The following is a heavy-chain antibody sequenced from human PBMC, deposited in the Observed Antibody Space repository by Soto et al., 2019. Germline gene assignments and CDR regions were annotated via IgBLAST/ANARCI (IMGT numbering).Heavy chain of an antibody. CDR1: GYTFTAYY. CDR2: INPKFGDT. CDR3: GRNMDYYYGPGSGNGHGV. V-gene: IGHV1-2*02. Sequence: QVQLVQSGAEVKEPGDSVRVSCEASGYTFTAYYIHWVRQVPGQGLEWMGWINPKFGDTTYAQDFQGRGNMTRDIANSTVDMELSRLTADDTAMYDGGRNMDYYYGPGSGNGHGVWGQGTTVTACS. J-gene: IGHJ6*02. D-gene: IGHD3-10*01.